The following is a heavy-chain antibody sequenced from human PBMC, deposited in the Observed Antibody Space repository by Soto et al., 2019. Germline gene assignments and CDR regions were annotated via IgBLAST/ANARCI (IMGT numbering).Heavy chain of an antibody. CDR3: AREGGSSCDYYYYYGMDV. J-gene: IGHJ6*02. V-gene: IGHV3-33*01. D-gene: IGHD2-2*01. Sequence: QVQLVESGGGVVQPGRSLRLSCAASGFTFSSYGMHWVRQAPGKGLEWVAVIWYDGSNKYYADSVKGRFTISRDNSKNTLYLQMNSLRAEDTAVYYCAREGGSSCDYYYYYGMDVWGQGTTVTVSS. CDR2: IWYDGSNK. CDR1: GFTFSSYG.